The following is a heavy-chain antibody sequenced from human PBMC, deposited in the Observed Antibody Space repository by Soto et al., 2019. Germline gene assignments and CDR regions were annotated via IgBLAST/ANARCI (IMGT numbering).Heavy chain of an antibody. CDR3: ARVSASLYDYVWGSYSEDAFDI. J-gene: IGHJ3*02. Sequence: QVQRVQSGAEVKKPGASVKVSCKASGYTFTSYGISWVRQAPGQGLEWMGWISAYNGNTNSAQKLQGRVTMTTDPSTGTAYLELRSLRSDDTAVDDCARVSASLYDYVWGSYSEDAFDICGQGTMVTVSS. CDR1: GYTFTSYG. D-gene: IGHD3-16*01. V-gene: IGHV1-18*01. CDR2: ISAYNGNT.